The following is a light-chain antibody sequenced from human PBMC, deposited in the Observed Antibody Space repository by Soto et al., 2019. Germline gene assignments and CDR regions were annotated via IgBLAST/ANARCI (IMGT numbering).Light chain of an antibody. J-gene: IGLJ1*01. CDR1: ASDVGGYNY. V-gene: IGLV2-8*01. Sequence: QSALAQPPSASGSPGQSVTISCTGTASDVGGYNYVSWFQHHPGNAPKLIIYEVTKRPSGVPDRFSGSKSGNTASLTVSGLQVEDEAEYYCSSYTSSSSYVFGTGTKVTVL. CDR2: EVT. CDR3: SSYTSSSSYV.